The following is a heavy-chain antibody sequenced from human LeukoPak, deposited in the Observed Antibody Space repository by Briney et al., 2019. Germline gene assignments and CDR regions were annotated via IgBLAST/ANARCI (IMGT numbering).Heavy chain of an antibody. D-gene: IGHD3-9*01. CDR1: GFTFSSYA. V-gene: IGHV3-30*18. J-gene: IGHJ3*02. CDR3: AKSQTGYYEAFDI. Sequence: SGGSLRLSCAASGFTFSSYAMHWVRQAPGKGLEWVAVISYDRSKIYYADSVKGRFTISRDNSKNTLYLQMNSLRAEDTAMYYCAKSQTGYYEAFDIWGRGTMVTVSS. CDR2: ISYDRSKI.